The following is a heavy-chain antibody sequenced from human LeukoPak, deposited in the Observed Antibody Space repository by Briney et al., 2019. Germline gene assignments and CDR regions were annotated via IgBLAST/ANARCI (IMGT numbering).Heavy chain of an antibody. CDR2: IYTSGST. J-gene: IGHJ5*02. D-gene: IGHD6-19*01. Sequence: PSETLSLTCTVSGGSISSYYWSWLRQPAGKGLEWIGRIYTSGSTNYNPSLTSRVTMSVDTSKNQFSLKLSSVTAADTAVYYCARDRVAVAADWFDHWGQGTLVTVSS. V-gene: IGHV4-4*07. CDR3: ARDRVAVAADWFDH. CDR1: GGSISSYY.